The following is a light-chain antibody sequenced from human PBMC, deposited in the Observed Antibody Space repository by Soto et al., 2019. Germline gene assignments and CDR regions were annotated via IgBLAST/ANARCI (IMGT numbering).Light chain of an antibody. CDR3: RRSYSTPWT. V-gene: IGKV1-39*01. CDR2: AAS. CDR1: QSISSY. Sequence: DIQMTQSPSSLSASVGDRVTITCRASQSISSYLNWYQQKPGKAPKLLIYAASSLQSGVPSRFSGSGSGTDITLTISSLQPEEFATYYCRRSYSTPWTFGQGTKVEIK. J-gene: IGKJ1*01.